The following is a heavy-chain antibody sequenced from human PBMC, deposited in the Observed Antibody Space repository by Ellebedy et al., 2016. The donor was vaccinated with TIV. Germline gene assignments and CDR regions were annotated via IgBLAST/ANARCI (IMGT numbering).Heavy chain of an antibody. CDR2: INTKHGNP. J-gene: IGHJ4*02. V-gene: IGHV7-4-1*02. Sequence: AASVKVSCKASGYTFTVYAINWVRQAPGQGLESMGWINTKHGNPTYAQGFTGRFVLSLDTSVNTAYLQISSLKAEDTAVYYCATWGAGQQLDVSLLYWGQGALVTVSS. CDR1: GYTFTVYA. CDR3: ATWGAGQQLDVSLLY. D-gene: IGHD6-6*01.